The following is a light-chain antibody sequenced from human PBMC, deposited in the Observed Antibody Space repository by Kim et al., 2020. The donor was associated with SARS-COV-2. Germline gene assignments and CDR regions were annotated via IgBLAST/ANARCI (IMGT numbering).Light chain of an antibody. CDR3: TSYTSSTTYV. J-gene: IGLJ1*01. CDR2: DVS. V-gene: IGLV2-14*03. Sequence: LTQPHSVSESPGKTVTISCTGTSSDVGGYNYVSWYQHHPGKAPKLMIFDVSKRPSGVSNRFSGSKSGNTASLTISGLQAEDEADYYCTSYTSSTTYVFGTGTKVTVL. CDR1: SSDVGGYNY.